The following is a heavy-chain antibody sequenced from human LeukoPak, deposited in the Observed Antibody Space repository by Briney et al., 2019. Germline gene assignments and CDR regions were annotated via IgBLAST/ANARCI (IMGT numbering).Heavy chain of an antibody. CDR2: TSSEGSGK. V-gene: IGHV3-30*18. CDR1: GFTFSRYA. Sequence: PGRSLRLSCAASGFTFSRYAMHWVRQAPGKGLEWVAVTSSEGSGKHYADSVKGRFTISRDNSKNTLYLQMNSLRAEDTAVYFCAKPSDIVVVTAIPLWGQGTLVTVSS. CDR3: AKPSDIVVVTAIPL. D-gene: IGHD2-21*02. J-gene: IGHJ4*02.